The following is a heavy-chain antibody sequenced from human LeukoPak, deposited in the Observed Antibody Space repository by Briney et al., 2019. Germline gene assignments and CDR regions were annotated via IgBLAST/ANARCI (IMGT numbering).Heavy chain of an antibody. D-gene: IGHD3-22*01. J-gene: IGHJ4*02. Sequence: SVKVSCKASGYTFTGYYMHWVRQAPGQGLEWMGGIIPIFGTANYAQKFQGRVTITADESTSTAYMELSSLRSEDTAVYYCARTPPIYDSSGYYPQTFDYWGQGTLVTVSS. CDR2: IIPIFGTA. CDR1: GYTFTGYY. CDR3: ARTPPIYDSSGYYPQTFDY. V-gene: IGHV1-69*13.